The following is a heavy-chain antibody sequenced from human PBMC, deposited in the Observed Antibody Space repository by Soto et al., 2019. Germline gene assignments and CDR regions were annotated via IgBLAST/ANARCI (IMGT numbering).Heavy chain of an antibody. J-gene: IGHJ5*02. V-gene: IGHV5-10-1*01. CDR1: GYSFSTYW. Sequence: GEALKISCKVSGYSFSTYWITWVRQMPGKGLEWMGRIDPSDSYTNYSPSFQGHVTISVDKSISTAYLQWNRLEASDTAMYYCARRDCGGDCYSPWGQGTLVNVSS. D-gene: IGHD2-21*02. CDR2: IDPSDSYT. CDR3: ARRDCGGDCYSP.